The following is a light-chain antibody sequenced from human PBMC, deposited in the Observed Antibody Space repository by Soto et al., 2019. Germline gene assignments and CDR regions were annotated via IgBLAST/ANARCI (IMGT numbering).Light chain of an antibody. V-gene: IGKV1-5*01. CDR2: DVS. CDR3: QQYYSYSRT. J-gene: IGKJ1*01. Sequence: DIQMTQSPCTLSASVGDRVTITCRASQTVSSWLAWYQQKPGKAPKLLIYDVSSLESGVPSRFSGSGSGTEFTLSISSLQPDDFATYYCQQYYSYSRTFGQGTKVEVK. CDR1: QTVSSW.